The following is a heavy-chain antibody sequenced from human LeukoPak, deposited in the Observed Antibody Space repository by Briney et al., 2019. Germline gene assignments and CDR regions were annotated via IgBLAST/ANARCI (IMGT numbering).Heavy chain of an antibody. Sequence: GSLRLSCAASGFTFSSYSMNWVRQAPGKGLEWVSSISSSSSYIYYADSVKGRFTISRDNAKNSLYLQMNSLRAEDTAVYYCARGSIAAAGTRWGQGTLVTVSS. CDR2: ISSSSSYI. D-gene: IGHD6-13*01. V-gene: IGHV3-21*01. J-gene: IGHJ4*02. CDR3: ARGSIAAAGTR. CDR1: GFTFSSYS.